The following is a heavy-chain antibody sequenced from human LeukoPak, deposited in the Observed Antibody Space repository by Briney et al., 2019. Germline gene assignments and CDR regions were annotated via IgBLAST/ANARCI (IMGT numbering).Heavy chain of an antibody. V-gene: IGHV4-39*07. CDR3: ARDYAV. Sequence: SETLSLTCTVSGGSIRTTTYYWGWSRQPPGKGLEWIASIFYSGSSTYHNPSLKSRVTISVDTSKNQFSLNLSSVTAADTAVYYCARDYAVWGQGITVTVSS. D-gene: IGHD3-16*01. CDR2: IFYSGSST. J-gene: IGHJ6*02. CDR1: GGSIRTTTYY.